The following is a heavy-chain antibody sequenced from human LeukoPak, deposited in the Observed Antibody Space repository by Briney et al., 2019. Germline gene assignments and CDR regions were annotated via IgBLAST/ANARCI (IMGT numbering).Heavy chain of an antibody. D-gene: IGHD1-26*01. CDR1: GGSISSSSYY. CDR2: IHYTGTT. J-gene: IGHJ3*02. CDR3: ATNRVGTYDRPFDI. Sequence: SETLSLTCTVSGGSISSSSYYWSWMRQPPGKGLEWIGDIHYTGTTKYNPSVKSRVTISIDTSKNQFSLELSSVTATDTAVYFCATNRVGTYDRPFDIWGQGTMVTVSS. V-gene: IGHV4-61*05.